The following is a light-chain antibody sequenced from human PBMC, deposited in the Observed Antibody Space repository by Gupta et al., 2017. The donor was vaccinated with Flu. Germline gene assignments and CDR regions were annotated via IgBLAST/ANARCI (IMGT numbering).Light chain of an antibody. CDR2: DNN. J-gene: IGLJ3*02. Sequence: QSVLTQPPSVSAAPRQKVTISCSGSSSNIGNNYVAWYQQFPGTAPKLLIYDNNKRPSGIPDRFSGSKSGTSATLGITGLQTGDEADYYCATWDRTLSAVVFGGGTKLTVL. CDR3: ATWDRTLSAVV. CDR1: SSNIGNNY. V-gene: IGLV1-51*01.